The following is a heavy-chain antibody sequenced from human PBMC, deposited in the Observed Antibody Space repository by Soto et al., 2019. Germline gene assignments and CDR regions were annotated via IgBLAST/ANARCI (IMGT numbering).Heavy chain of an antibody. Sequence: NPSETLSLTCTVSVVSISSYYWSCIRHPPGKGLEWIGYIYYSGSTNYNPSLKSRVTISVDTSKNQFSLKLSSVTAADTAVYYCARRTYSGYDYGFDYWGQGTLRTVSS. CDR3: ARRTYSGYDYGFDY. CDR2: IYYSGST. V-gene: IGHV4-59*01. D-gene: IGHD5-12*01. CDR1: VVSISSYY. J-gene: IGHJ4*02.